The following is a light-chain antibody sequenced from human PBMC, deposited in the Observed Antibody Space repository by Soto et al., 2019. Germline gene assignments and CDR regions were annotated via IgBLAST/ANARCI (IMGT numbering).Light chain of an antibody. Sequence: QSALTQPRSVSGSPGQSVTISCTGTSSDVGAYNSVSWYQQHPGKAPKLLIYDVSKRPSGVPDRFSGSKSGYTASLTISGRQAEDEADYYCSSHAGSFTLVFGGGTKLTVL. V-gene: IGLV2-11*01. CDR1: SSDVGAYNS. CDR2: DVS. J-gene: IGLJ2*01. CDR3: SSHAGSFTLV.